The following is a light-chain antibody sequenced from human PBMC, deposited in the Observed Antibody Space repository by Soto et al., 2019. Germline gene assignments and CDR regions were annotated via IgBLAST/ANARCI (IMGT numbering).Light chain of an antibody. J-gene: IGKJ1*01. CDR2: DAS. Sequence: EIVLTQSPATLSLSPGEGATLSCRASQSVSSYLAWDQQKPGQAPRLLIYDASNRATGIPARFSGSGSGTDFTLIISSLEPEDFAVYYCQQRSNWPVTFGLGTKVEV. V-gene: IGKV3-11*01. CDR3: QQRSNWPVT. CDR1: QSVSSY.